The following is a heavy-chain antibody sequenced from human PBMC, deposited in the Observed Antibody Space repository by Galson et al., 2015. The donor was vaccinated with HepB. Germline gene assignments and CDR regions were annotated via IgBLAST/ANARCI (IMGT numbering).Heavy chain of an antibody. D-gene: IGHD6-25*01. CDR2: IFPMLGTT. J-gene: IGHJ6*02. CDR1: GGIFNSFG. V-gene: IGHV1-69*13. Sequence: SVKVSCRASGGIFNSFGISWVRQAPGQGLEWMGRIFPMLGTTNYAQKVQGRVTITADESTSTAYMELSSLRSDDTAVYYCAKIDSGGLRKYYHGMDVWGQWTTVLGSS. CDR3: AKIDSGGLRKYYHGMDV.